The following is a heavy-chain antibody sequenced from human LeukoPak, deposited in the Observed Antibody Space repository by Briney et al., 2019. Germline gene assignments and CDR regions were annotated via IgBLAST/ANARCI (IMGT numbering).Heavy chain of an antibody. CDR1: GGSISSSSCY. CDR2: IYYSGST. Sequence: SETLSLTCTVSGGSISSSSCYWGWIRQPPGKGLEWIGSIYYSGSTYYNPSLKSRVTISVDTSKNQFSLKLSSVTAADTAVYYCARHAITMVQGVIIKGQYYFDYWGQGTLVTVSS. J-gene: IGHJ4*02. V-gene: IGHV4-39*01. CDR3: ARHAITMVQGVIIKGQYYFDY. D-gene: IGHD3-10*01.